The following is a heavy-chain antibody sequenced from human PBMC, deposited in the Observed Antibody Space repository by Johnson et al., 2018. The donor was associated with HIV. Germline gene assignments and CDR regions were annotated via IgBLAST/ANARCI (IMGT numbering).Heavy chain of an antibody. CDR3: TAALRVKGI. CDR2: IKSKTDGGTT. V-gene: IGHV3-15*01. J-gene: IGHJ3*02. Sequence: VQLVESGGGLVKPGGSLRLSCAASGFIFRNAWMSWVRQAPGKGLEWVDHIKSKTDGGTTDYAAPVKGRFTISRDDAKNTLYLQMNSLKTEDTAVYYCTAALRVKGIWGQGTMVTVSS. D-gene: IGHD2-15*01. CDR1: GFIFRNAW.